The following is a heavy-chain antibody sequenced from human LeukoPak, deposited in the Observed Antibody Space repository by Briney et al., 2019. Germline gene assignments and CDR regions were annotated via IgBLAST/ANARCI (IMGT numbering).Heavy chain of an antibody. CDR2: ISSGSGHI. J-gene: IGHJ4*02. CDR3: ARGDGYFTY. Sequence: GGPLRLSCAASGFTFTTYTMNWVRQAPGKGLEWVSSISSGSGHIYYADSMKGRFTISRDNAKSSLYLQMNSLRVEDTAVYYCARGDGYFTYWGQGTLVTVSS. CDR1: GFTFTTYT. V-gene: IGHV3-21*01.